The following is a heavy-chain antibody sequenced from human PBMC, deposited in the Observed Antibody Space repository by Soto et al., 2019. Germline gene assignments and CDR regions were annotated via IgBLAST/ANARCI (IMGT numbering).Heavy chain of an antibody. V-gene: IGHV3-11*01. J-gene: IGHJ6*04. CDR1: GFTFSDYY. CDR3: ARGSAEFYSSSSGDV. D-gene: IGHD6-6*01. Sequence: GGSLRLSCAASGFTFSDYYMSWIRQAPGKGLEWVSYISSSGSTIYYADSVKGRFTISRDNAKNSLYLQMNSLRAEDTAVYYCARGSAEFYSSSSGDVWGKGTTVTVSS. CDR2: ISSSGSTI.